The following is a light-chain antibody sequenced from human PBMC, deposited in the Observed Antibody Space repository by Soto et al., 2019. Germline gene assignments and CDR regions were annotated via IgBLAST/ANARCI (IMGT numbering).Light chain of an antibody. CDR1: RSVSSTY. J-gene: IGKJ4*01. CDR3: QQYGSSPLT. V-gene: IGKV3-20*01. CDR2: GAS. Sequence: EIVLTQSPGTLSSSPGERATLSCRASRSVSSTYLAWYQQKPGQAPSLLIYGASRRATGTPDRFSGSGSGTDFTLTISRLEPEDFAVYYCQQYGSSPLTFGGGTKVDIK.